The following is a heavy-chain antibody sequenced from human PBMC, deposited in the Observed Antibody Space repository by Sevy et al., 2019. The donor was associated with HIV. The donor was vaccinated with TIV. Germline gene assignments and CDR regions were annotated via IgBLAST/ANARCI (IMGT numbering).Heavy chain of an antibody. V-gene: IGHV3-30*18. J-gene: IGHJ4*02. Sequence: GGSLRLSCSAFGFNFQTFGMHWVRQAPGKGPEWLAVISSDGINHNYAASVKGRFTIYRDNSKSLLFLQMNSLTPNDTAVYFCTKESLRGTYIRGVFDHWGQGTLVTVSS. CDR1: GFNFQTFG. CDR3: TKESLRGTYIRGVFDH. CDR2: ISSDGINH. D-gene: IGHD3-10*02.